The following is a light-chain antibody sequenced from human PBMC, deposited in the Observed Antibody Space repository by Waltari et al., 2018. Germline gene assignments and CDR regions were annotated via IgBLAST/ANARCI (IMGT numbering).Light chain of an antibody. CDR2: RSG. CDR3: ASWDDSLNGHWV. Sequence: QSVLTQPPSASGTPGQRVTISCSGSASNIGGNLVNWYQQLPGKAPKLLIYRSGLRPSGVPDRFSGSKSGTSASLAISGLQSEDEADYFYASWDDSLNGHWVFGGGTKVTVL. J-gene: IGLJ3*02. V-gene: IGLV1-44*01. CDR1: ASNIGGNL.